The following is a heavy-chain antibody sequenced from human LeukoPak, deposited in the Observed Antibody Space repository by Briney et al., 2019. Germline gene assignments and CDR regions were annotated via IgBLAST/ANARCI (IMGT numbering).Heavy chain of an antibody. CDR3: ARDLARGLLDY. D-gene: IGHD2-21*01. Sequence: ASVKVSCKASGGTFSSYAISWVRQAPGQGLEWMGRIIPILGIANYAQKFQGRVTITADKSTSTAYMELSSLRSEDTAVYHCARDLARGLLDYWGQGTLVTVSS. V-gene: IGHV1-69*04. J-gene: IGHJ4*02. CDR1: GGTFSSYA. CDR2: IIPILGIA.